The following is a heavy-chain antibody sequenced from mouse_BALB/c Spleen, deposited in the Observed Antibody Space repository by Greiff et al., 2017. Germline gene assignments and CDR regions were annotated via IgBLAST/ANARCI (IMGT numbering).Heavy chain of an antibody. Sequence: QVQLQQPGAELVKPGASVKLSCKASGYTFTSYWMHWVKQRPGQGLEWIGEINPSNGRTNYNEKFKSKATLTVDKSSSTAYMQLSSLTSEDSAVYYCARKYYYGSSYDAMDYWGQGTSVTVSS. J-gene: IGHJ4*01. D-gene: IGHD1-1*01. CDR1: GYTFTSYW. V-gene: IGHV1S81*02. CDR3: ARKYYYGSSYDAMDY. CDR2: INPSNGRT.